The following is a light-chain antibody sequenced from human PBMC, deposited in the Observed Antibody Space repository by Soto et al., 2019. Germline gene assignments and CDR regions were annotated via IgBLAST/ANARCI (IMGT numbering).Light chain of an antibody. CDR2: GAS. V-gene: IGKV3-15*01. Sequence: EIVMTQSPATLSVSPGERATLSCRASQSVSSNLAWYQQKPGQTPRLLIYGASTRATSVPARFSGSGSGTEFTLTITRLQSEDFAFYYCQQYNVWPLTFGGGTKVEV. J-gene: IGKJ4*01. CDR3: QQYNVWPLT. CDR1: QSVSSN.